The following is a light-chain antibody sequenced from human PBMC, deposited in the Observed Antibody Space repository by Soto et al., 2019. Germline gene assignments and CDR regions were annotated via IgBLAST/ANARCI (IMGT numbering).Light chain of an antibody. CDR1: QSVSSN. Sequence: EIVMTQSPATLSVSPGERATLSCRASQSVSSNLAWYQQKPGQAPMLLIYGASNRATGIPARFSGSGSGTEFTLTISSLQSEDFAVYYCQQYNNWPQTFGQGTKVEIK. V-gene: IGKV3-15*01. CDR3: QQYNNWPQT. J-gene: IGKJ1*01. CDR2: GAS.